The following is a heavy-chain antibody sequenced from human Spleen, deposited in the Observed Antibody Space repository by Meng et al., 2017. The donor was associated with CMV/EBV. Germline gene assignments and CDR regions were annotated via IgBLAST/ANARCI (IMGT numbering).Heavy chain of an antibody. CDR1: GGSISSGDYY. Sequence: GGSISSGDYYWSWIRQPPGKGLEWIGYMYSTGSTYYNPSLKSRVTISLDTSKNQFSLKLSSVTAADTAVYYCARGSGITTFGDVFDYWGQGTLVTVSS. D-gene: IGHD3-3*01. J-gene: IGHJ4*02. CDR3: ARGSGITTFGDVFDY. V-gene: IGHV4-30-4*01. CDR2: MYSTGST.